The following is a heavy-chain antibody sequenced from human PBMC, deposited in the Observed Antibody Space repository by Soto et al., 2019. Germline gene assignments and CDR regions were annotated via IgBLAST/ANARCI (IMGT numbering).Heavy chain of an antibody. CDR1: GGSINSGGYY. J-gene: IGHJ4*02. Sequence: QVQLQESGPGLVKPSQTLSLTCTVSGGSINSGGYYWSWIRQHPGKGLEWIGYIYNSGSTYYNPSLKSRVTISVDTSKNQFSLKLSSVTAADTAVYCCARGITMVRGVIHTPYFDYWGQGTQVTVSS. V-gene: IGHV4-31*03. CDR3: ARGITMVRGVIHTPYFDY. CDR2: IYNSGST. D-gene: IGHD3-10*01.